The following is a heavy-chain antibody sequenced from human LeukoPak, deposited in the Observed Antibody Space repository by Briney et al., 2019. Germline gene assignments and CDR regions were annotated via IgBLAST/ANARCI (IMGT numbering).Heavy chain of an antibody. CDR3: ARDHDILTGPRDYYYYGMDV. Sequence: GASVKVSCKASDYTFTSYGISWVRQAPGQGLEWMGWISAYNGNTNYAQKLQGRVTMTTDTSTSTAYMELRSLRSDDTAVYYCARDHDILTGPRDYYYYGMDVWGQGTTVTVSS. D-gene: IGHD3-9*01. V-gene: IGHV1-18*01. CDR2: ISAYNGNT. CDR1: DYTFTSYG. J-gene: IGHJ6*02.